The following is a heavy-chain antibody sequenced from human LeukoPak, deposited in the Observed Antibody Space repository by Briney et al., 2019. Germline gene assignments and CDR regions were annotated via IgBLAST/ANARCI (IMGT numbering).Heavy chain of an antibody. D-gene: IGHD3-10*01. CDR2: INSNSGGT. V-gene: IGHV1-2*02. Sequence: ASVKVSCKASGYTFTGYYMHWVRQAPGQGLEWMGWINSNSGGTNYAQKFQGRVTMTRDTSISTAYMEVSRLRSDDTAVYYCVREGRGPQTDYWGQGALVTVSS. J-gene: IGHJ4*02. CDR1: GYTFTGYY. CDR3: VREGRGPQTDY.